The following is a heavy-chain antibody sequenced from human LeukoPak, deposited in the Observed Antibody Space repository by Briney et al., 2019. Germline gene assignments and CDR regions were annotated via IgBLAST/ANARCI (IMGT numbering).Heavy chain of an antibody. CDR1: GFTFSSYA. CDR2: ISYDGSNK. Sequence: GRSLRLSCAASGFTFSSYAMHWVRQAPGKGLEWVAVISYDGSNKYYADSVKGRFTISRDNSKNTLYLQMNSLRAEDTAVYYCARSEIGYSSGWYVQYYFDYWGQGTLVTVSS. D-gene: IGHD6-19*01. J-gene: IGHJ4*02. V-gene: IGHV3-30*04. CDR3: ARSEIGYSSGWYVQYYFDY.